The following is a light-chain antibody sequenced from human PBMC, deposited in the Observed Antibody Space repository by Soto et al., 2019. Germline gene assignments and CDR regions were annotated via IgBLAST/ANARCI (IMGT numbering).Light chain of an antibody. CDR2: GAS. Sequence: LSRSPRTLSLSPGERATLSCRASQSVSSNYLAWYQQKPGQAPRLLIYGASSRATGIPDRFSGSGSGTDFTLTITRLEPEDFAVYYCHQYDNSPWTFGQGTQVDIK. V-gene: IGKV3-20*01. CDR3: HQYDNSPWT. J-gene: IGKJ1*01. CDR1: QSVSSNY.